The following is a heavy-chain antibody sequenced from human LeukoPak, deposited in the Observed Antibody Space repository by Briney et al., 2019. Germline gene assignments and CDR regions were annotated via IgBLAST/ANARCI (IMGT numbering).Heavy chain of an antibody. V-gene: IGHV4-39*07. CDR2: IYTSGST. CDR3: ARVGYYYGSGSYYLRFDY. J-gene: IGHJ4*02. D-gene: IGHD3-10*01. CDR1: GGSISSSSYY. Sequence: PSETLSLTCTVSGGSISSSSYYWGWIRQPPGKGLEWIGRIYTSGSTNYNPSLKSRVTISVDTSKNQFSLKLSSVTAADTAVYYCARVGYYYGSGSYYLRFDYWGQGTLVTVSS.